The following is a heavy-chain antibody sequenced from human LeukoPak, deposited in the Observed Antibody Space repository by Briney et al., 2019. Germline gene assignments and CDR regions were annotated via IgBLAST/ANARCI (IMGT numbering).Heavy chain of an antibody. CDR2: IYHSGST. CDR1: GYSISSGYY. J-gene: IGHJ4*02. CDR3: AIHYYDSSGYYGDY. Sequence: PSETLSLTRAVSGYSISSGYYWGWIRQPPGKGLEWIGSIYHSGSTYYNPSLKSRVTISVDTSKNQFSLKLSSVTAADTAVYYCAIHYYDSSGYYGDYWGQGTLITVSS. V-gene: IGHV4-38-2*01. D-gene: IGHD3-22*01.